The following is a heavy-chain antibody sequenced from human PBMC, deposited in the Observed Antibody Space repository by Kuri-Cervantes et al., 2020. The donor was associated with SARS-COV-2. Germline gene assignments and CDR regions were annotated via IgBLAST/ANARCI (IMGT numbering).Heavy chain of an antibody. D-gene: IGHD6-13*01. Sequence: SETLSLTCTVSGYSISSGYYWGWIRQPPGKGLEWIGSIYHSGSTYYNPSLKSRVTISVDTSKNQFSLKPSSVTAADTAVYYCARDPWGIAAALNAFDIWGQGTMVTVSS. CDR2: IYHSGST. V-gene: IGHV4-38-2*02. CDR1: GYSISSGYY. CDR3: ARDPWGIAAALNAFDI. J-gene: IGHJ3*02.